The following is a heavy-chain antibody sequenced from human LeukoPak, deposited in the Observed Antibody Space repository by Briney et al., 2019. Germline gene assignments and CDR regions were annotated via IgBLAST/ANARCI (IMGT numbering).Heavy chain of an antibody. J-gene: IGHJ4*02. CDR1: GFTLSQYY. CDR3: AREIFVWGSYPQSDY. D-gene: IGHD3-16*02. Sequence: GSLRLSCAGSGFTLSQYYTSWIRQPPGKGLEWIGEINHSGSTNYNPSLKSRVTISVDTSKNQFSLKLSSVTAADTAVYYCAREIFVWGSYPQSDYWGQGTLVTVSS. CDR2: INHSGST. V-gene: IGHV4-34*01.